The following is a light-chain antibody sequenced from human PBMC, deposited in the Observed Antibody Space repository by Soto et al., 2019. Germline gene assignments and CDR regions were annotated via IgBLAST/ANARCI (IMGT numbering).Light chain of an antibody. Sequence: DIQMTQSPSSLSASVGDRVTITCRASQSTYSYLNWYQQKPGKAPKLLIYAASSLQSGVPSRFSGSGSGTDFTLTISSLQPEDFATYYCQQSYNTPRTFGQGTKVEIK. CDR1: QSTYSY. J-gene: IGKJ1*01. CDR3: QQSYNTPRT. CDR2: AAS. V-gene: IGKV1-39*01.